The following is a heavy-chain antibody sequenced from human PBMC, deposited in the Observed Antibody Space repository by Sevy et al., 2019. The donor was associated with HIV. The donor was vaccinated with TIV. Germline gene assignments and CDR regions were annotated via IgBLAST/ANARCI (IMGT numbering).Heavy chain of an antibody. CDR1: GFTFSSYW. J-gene: IGHJ4*02. CDR2: VNSDGSST. Sequence: GESLKISCAASGFTFSSYWMHWVRQAPGKGPVWVSGVNSDGSSTNYADSVTGRFTMSRDSAKNTLYLQMNSLRAEDTAVYFCVAANTWQDYWGQGTLVTVSS. D-gene: IGHD2-15*01. V-gene: IGHV3-74*01. CDR3: VAANTWQDY.